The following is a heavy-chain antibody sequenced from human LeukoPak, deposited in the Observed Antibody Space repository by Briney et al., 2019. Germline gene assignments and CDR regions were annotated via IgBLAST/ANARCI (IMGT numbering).Heavy chain of an antibody. CDR3: ASMPRYSSSSDGDY. CDR1: GFAFSSYG. D-gene: IGHD6-6*01. V-gene: IGHV3-21*01. J-gene: IGHJ4*02. CDR2: ISSSSSYI. Sequence: GGTLRLSCAASGFAFSSYGMTWVRQAPGKGLEWVSSISSSSSYIYYADSVKGRFTISRDNAKNSLYLQMNSLRAEDTAVYYCASMPRYSSSSDGDYWGQGTLVTVSS.